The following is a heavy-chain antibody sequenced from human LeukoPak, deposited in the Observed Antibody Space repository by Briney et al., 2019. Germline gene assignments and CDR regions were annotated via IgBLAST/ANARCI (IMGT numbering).Heavy chain of an antibody. CDR1: EFSVGSNY. CDR2: IYSGGST. J-gene: IGHJ4*02. D-gene: IGHD3-10*01. CDR3: ARAGQEWFGELGFDS. Sequence: GGSLRLSCAASEFSVGSNYMTWVRQAPGKGLECVSLIYSGGSTYYADSVKGRFTISRDNSKNTLYLQMKSLRAENTAVYYCARAGQEWFGELGFDSWGQGTLVTVSS. V-gene: IGHV3-66*01.